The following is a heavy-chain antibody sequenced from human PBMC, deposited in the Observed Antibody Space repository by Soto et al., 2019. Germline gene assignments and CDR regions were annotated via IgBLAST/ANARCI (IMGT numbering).Heavy chain of an antibody. Sequence: QRLSCAASGCTFRSYAVHWVRQAPGKGLEWVAVISYDGSNKYYADSVKGRFTISRDNSKNTLYLQMNSLRAEDTAVYYCARDRAMVRGVIPGNYYYYYGMDVWGQGTTVTVSS. D-gene: IGHD3-10*01. CDR1: GCTFRSYA. CDR3: ARDRAMVRGVIPGNYYYYYGMDV. J-gene: IGHJ6*02. CDR2: ISYDGSNK. V-gene: IGHV3-30-3*01.